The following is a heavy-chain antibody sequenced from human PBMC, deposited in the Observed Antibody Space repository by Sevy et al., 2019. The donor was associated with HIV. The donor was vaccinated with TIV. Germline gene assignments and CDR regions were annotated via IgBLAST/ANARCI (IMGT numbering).Heavy chain of an antibody. D-gene: IGHD3-9*01. CDR3: AKDFTGYNGMDV. CDR2: ISSSGGST. Sequence: GGSLRLSCAASGLTISNYAVSWVRQAPGKGLEWVSGISSSGGSTFYADSVKGRFTISRDNSGNTVYLQMNSLRAEDTAVYYCAKDFTGYNGMDVWGQGTMVTVSS. J-gene: IGHJ6*02. V-gene: IGHV3-23*01. CDR1: GLTISNYA.